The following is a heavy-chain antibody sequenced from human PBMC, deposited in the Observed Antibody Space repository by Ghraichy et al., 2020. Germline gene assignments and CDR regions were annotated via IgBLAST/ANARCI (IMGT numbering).Heavy chain of an antibody. CDR1: GGSFSGYY. J-gene: IGHJ4*02. CDR3: ARGGGGYDLFDH. V-gene: IGHV4-34*01. Sequence: SETLSLTCAVYGGSFSGYYWSWIRQPPGKGLEWIGEINHSGSTNYNPSLKSRVTISVDTSKNQFSLKLSSVTAADTAVYYCARGGGGYDLFDHWGQGTLVTVSS. CDR2: INHSGST. D-gene: IGHD5-12*01.